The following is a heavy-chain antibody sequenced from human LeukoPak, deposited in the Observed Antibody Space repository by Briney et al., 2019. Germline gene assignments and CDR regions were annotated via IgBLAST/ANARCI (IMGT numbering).Heavy chain of an antibody. Sequence: PGGSLRLSCAAPGLTVSSTYMSWVRQAPGKGLEWVSVIYSDGSTYYADSVKGRFTISRDNSKNTVYLQMNSLRAEDTAVYFCARRPDYGGTPTFDYWGQGTLVTVSS. CDR2: IYSDGST. D-gene: IGHD4-23*01. CDR1: GLTVSSTY. CDR3: ARRPDYGGTPTFDY. V-gene: IGHV3-66*01. J-gene: IGHJ4*02.